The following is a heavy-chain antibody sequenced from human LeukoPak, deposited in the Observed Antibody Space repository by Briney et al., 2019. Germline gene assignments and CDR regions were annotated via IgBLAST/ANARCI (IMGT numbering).Heavy chain of an antibody. CDR3: ARLPPGAYCGGDCYGGYFQH. J-gene: IGHJ1*01. D-gene: IGHD2-21*02. V-gene: IGHV5-51*01. Sequence: GESLKISCKGSGYSFTSYWIGWVRQMPGKGLEWMGIIYPGDSDTRYSPSFQGQVTISADKSISTAYLQWSSLKASDTAMYYCARLPPGAYCGGDCYGGYFQHWGQGTLVTVSS. CDR1: GYSFTSYW. CDR2: IYPGDSDT.